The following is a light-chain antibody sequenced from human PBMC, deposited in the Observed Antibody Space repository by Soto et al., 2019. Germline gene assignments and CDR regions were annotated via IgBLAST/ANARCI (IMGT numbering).Light chain of an antibody. CDR3: QQYCSSQLT. J-gene: IGKJ1*01. Sequence: ESVLTQSPGNLSLSPGERATLSCRASQTVSSSFLAWYQQQPGQAPRLLIYGTSSRATGIPDRFSGSGSGTDFTLTISRREPEDFAVYYCQQYCSSQLTFGQGTKVEMK. CDR1: QTVSSSF. CDR2: GTS. V-gene: IGKV3-20*01.